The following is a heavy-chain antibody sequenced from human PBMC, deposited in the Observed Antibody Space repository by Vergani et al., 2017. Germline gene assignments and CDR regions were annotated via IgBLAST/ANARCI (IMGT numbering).Heavy chain of an antibody. J-gene: IGHJ4*02. CDR3: ARGGANPYYFDY. CDR1: GFTFSSYG. CDR2: IWYDGSNK. D-gene: IGHD1-26*01. V-gene: IGHV3-33*01. Sequence: QVQLVESGGGVVQPGRSLRLSCAASGFTFSSYGMHWVRQAPGKGLEWVAVIWYDGSNKYYADSVKGRFTISRDNSKNTLYLQMNSLRAEDTAVYYCARGGANPYYFDYWGQGTLVTVSS.